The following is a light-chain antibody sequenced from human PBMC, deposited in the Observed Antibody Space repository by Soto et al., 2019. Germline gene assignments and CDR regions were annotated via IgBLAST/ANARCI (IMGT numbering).Light chain of an antibody. Sequence: EIVLTQSPATLSLSRGERATPSSRASQSVSTYLAWYQQKPAQAPRLLIYDASNRATGIPARFSGSGSGTDFTLTSSSLEAEDFAVYYCQQRSNWPPYTFGQGTKLEIK. CDR2: DAS. CDR3: QQRSNWPPYT. V-gene: IGKV3-11*01. CDR1: QSVSTY. J-gene: IGKJ2*01.